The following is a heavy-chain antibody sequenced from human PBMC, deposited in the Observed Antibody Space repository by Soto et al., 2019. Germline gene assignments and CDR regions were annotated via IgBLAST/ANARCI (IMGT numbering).Heavy chain of an antibody. J-gene: IGHJ4*02. CDR2: ISYDGSNK. CDR1: GFTFSSYG. V-gene: IGHV3-30*18. D-gene: IGHD4-17*01. CDR3: AKGGDFPSRHLSD. Sequence: QVQLVESGGGVVQPGRSLRLSCAASGFTFSSYGMHWVRQAPGKGLEWVAVISYDGSNKYYADSVKGRFTISRDNSKNTLYLQMNSLRAEDTAVYYCAKGGDFPSRHLSDWGQGTLVTVSS.